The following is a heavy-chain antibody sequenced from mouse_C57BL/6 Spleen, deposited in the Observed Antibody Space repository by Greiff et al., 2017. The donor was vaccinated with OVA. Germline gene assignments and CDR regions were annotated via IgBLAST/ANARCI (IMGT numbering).Heavy chain of an antibody. CDR1: GYTFTSYG. J-gene: IGHJ2*01. CDR2: IYPRSGNT. Sequence: QVQLQQSGAELARPGASVKLSCKASGYTFTSYGISWVKQRTGPGLEWIGEIYPRSGNTYYNEKFKGKATLTADKSSSTAYMELRSLTSEDSAVYFCARSADGLGYLDYWGKGTTLTVSS. CDR3: ARSADGLGYLDY. D-gene: IGHD2-3*01. V-gene: IGHV1-81*01.